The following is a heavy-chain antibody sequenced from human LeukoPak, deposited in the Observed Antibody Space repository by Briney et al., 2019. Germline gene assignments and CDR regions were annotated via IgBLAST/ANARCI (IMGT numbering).Heavy chain of an antibody. D-gene: IGHD6-13*01. Sequence: SETLSLTCAVSGGSFSGYYWSWIRQPPGKGLEWIGEINHSGSTNYNPSLKSRVTISVDTSKNQFSLKLSSVTAADAAVYYCARTIGIAAAGNYNYWGQGTLVTVSS. CDR3: ARTIGIAAAGNYNY. CDR1: GGSFSGYY. V-gene: IGHV4-34*01. J-gene: IGHJ4*02. CDR2: INHSGST.